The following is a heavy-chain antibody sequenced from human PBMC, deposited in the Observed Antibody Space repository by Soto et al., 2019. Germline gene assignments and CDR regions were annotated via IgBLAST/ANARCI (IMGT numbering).Heavy chain of an antibody. D-gene: IGHD1-26*01. CDR3: AKGADWFDP. Sequence: VRQAPGKGLEWVSTISPGGGNTYYADSVKGRLTVSRDSSKNTLFLQMNSLRAEDTAVYFCAKGADWFDPWGQGTLVTVSS. V-gene: IGHV3-23*01. J-gene: IGHJ5*02. CDR2: ISPGGGNT.